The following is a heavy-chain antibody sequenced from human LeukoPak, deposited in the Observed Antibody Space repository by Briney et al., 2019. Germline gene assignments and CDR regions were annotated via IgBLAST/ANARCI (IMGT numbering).Heavy chain of an antibody. J-gene: IGHJ4*02. V-gene: IGHV4-59*12. CDR2: IYYSGSI. CDR1: GGSISTYY. D-gene: IGHD3-3*01. Sequence: SETLSLTCTVSGGSISTYYWSWIRQSPGKGLEWIGHIYYSGSIKYNPSLKSRVTISLDTSKNQFSLKLNSVTAADTAVYYCARELYYDFWSGYSDHFDYWGQGTLVTVSS. CDR3: ARELYYDFWSGYSDHFDY.